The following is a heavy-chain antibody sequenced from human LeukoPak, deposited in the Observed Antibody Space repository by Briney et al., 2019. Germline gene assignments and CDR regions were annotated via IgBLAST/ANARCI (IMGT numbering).Heavy chain of an antibody. CDR1: GGTFSSYA. D-gene: IGHD4-17*01. J-gene: IGHJ5*02. V-gene: IGHV1-8*02. CDR3: ARALRGDYAAFWFDP. Sequence: ASVKVSCKASGGTFSSYAISWVRQAPGQGLEWMGWMNPNSGNTGYAQKFQGRVTMTRNTSISTAYMELSSLRSEDTAVYYCARALRGDYAAFWFDPWGQGTLVTVSS. CDR2: MNPNSGNT.